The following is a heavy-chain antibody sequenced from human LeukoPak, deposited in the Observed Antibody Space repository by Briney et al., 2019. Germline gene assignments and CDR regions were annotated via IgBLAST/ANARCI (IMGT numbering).Heavy chain of an antibody. Sequence: ASVTVSFKASGGTFSSYAISWVRQAPGQGLEWMGGIIPIFGTANYAQKFQGRVTITADESTSTAYMELSSLRSEDTAVYYCARSHPPYDSSGYYDYWGQGTLVTVSS. CDR2: IIPIFGTA. V-gene: IGHV1-69*01. J-gene: IGHJ4*02. D-gene: IGHD3-22*01. CDR3: ARSHPPYDSSGYYDY. CDR1: GGTFSSYA.